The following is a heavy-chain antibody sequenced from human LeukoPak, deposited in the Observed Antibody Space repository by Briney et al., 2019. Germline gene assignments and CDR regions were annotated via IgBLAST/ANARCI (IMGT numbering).Heavy chain of an antibody. V-gene: IGHV4-59*01. CDR1: GGSFSGYY. D-gene: IGHD6-19*01. CDR3: ARSGVGSGWYQHDY. J-gene: IGHJ4*02. CDR2: IYYSGST. Sequence: PSETLSLTCAVYGGSFSGYYWSWIRQPPGKGLEWIGYIYYSGSTNYNPSLKSRVTISVDTSKNQFSLKLSSVTAADTAVYYCARSGVGSGWYQHDYWGQGTLVTVSS.